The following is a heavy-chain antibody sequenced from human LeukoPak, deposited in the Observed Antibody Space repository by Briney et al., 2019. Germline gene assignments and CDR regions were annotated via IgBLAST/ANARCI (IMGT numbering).Heavy chain of an antibody. CDR2: INHSGST. D-gene: IGHD2-2*01. CDR3: ARIRRIVVVPAAIRHPRGNWFDP. V-gene: IGHV4-34*01. Sequence: SETLSLTCAVYGGSFSGYYWSWIRQPPGKGLEWIGEINHSGSTNYNPSLKSRVTISVDTSKNQFSLQLSSVTAADTAVYYCARIRRIVVVPAAIRHPRGNWFDPWGQGTLVTVSS. CDR1: GGSFSGYY. J-gene: IGHJ5*02.